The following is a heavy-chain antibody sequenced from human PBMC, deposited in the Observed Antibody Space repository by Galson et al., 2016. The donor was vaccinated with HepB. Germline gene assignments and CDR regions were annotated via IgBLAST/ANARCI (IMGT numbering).Heavy chain of an antibody. CDR1: GFTFSSYW. CDR3: ARDRDTILSYYGMDV. V-gene: IGHV3-74*01. CDR2: INSDGSST. D-gene: IGHD3-9*01. Sequence: SLRLSCAASGFTFSSYWMHWVRQAPGKGLVWVSRINSDGSSTSYADSVKGRFTISRDNAKNTLYLQMNSLRAEDTAVYYCARDRDTILSYYGMDVWGQGTTVTVSS. J-gene: IGHJ6*02.